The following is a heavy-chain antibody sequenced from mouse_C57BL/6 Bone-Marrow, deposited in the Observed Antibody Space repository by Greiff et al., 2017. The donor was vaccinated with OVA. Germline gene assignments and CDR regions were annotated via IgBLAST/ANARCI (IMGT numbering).Heavy chain of an antibody. J-gene: IGHJ1*03. CDR1: GYSFTGYY. CDR2: INPSTGGT. Sequence: VQLKQSGPELVKPGASVKISCKASGYSFTGYYMHWVKQSSEKSLEWIGEINPSTGGTSYNQKFKGKATLTVDKSSSTAYMQLKSLTSEDSAVYYCARRNYYGSSPYFDVWGTGTTVTVSS. D-gene: IGHD1-1*01. V-gene: IGHV1-43*01. CDR3: ARRNYYGSSPYFDV.